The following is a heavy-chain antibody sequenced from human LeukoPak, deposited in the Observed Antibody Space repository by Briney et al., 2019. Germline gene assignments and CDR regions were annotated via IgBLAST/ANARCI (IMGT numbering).Heavy chain of an antibody. CDR2: IYYSGST. CDR1: GGSISSYY. CDR3: ARGLGKAVAAPFDY. J-gene: IGHJ4*02. Sequence: SETLSLTCTVSGGSISSYYWSWIRQPPGKGLEWIGYIYYSGSTNYNPSLKSRVTISVDTSKNQFSLKLSSVTAADTAVYYCARGLGKAVAAPFDYWGQGTLVTVPS. V-gene: IGHV4-59*01. D-gene: IGHD6-19*01.